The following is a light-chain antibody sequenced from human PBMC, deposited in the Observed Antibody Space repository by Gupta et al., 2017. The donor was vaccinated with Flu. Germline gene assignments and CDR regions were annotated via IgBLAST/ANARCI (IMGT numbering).Light chain of an antibody. V-gene: IGKV1-39*01. Sequence: DIQMTQSPSSLSASVGDRVTITCRASQSISSYLNWYQQKPGKAPKLLIYAASSLQSGVPSRFSGSGSGTDFTLTISSLQPGDSATYYCQQGDSSLYTFGQGTKLEIK. CDR3: QQGDSSLYT. CDR1: QSISSY. CDR2: AAS. J-gene: IGKJ2*01.